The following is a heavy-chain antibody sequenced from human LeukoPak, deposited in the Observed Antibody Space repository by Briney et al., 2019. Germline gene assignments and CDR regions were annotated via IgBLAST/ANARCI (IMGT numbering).Heavy chain of an antibody. Sequence: ASVKVSCKASGDTFNTYAINWVRQAPGQGLEWMGGIIPILGVPNYAQKFQGRVTITADKSMSTAYMELSSLRSEDTAVYYCARPYGGSPTDAFDIWGQGTMVTVSS. V-gene: IGHV1-69*10. D-gene: IGHD1-26*01. CDR2: IIPILGVP. J-gene: IGHJ3*02. CDR3: ARPYGGSPTDAFDI. CDR1: GDTFNTYA.